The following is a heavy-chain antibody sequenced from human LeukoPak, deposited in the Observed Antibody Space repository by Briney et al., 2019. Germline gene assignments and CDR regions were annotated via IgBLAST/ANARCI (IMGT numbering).Heavy chain of an antibody. V-gene: IGHV1-69*13. CDR3: ARYVAGATTVGAFDI. Sequence: SVKVSCKASGGTFSSYAISWVRQAPGQGLEWMGGIIPIFGTANYAQKFQGRVTITADESTSTAYMELSSLRSEDTAVYYCARYVAGATTVGAFDIWGQGTMVTVSS. CDR2: IIPIFGTA. J-gene: IGHJ3*02. D-gene: IGHD1-26*01. CDR1: GGTFSSYA.